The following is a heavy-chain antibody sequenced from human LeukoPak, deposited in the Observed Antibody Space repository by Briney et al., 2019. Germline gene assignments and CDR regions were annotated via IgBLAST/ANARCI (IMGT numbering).Heavy chain of an antibody. CDR3: ASRYYDSSGYYSFDY. Sequence: ASVKVSCKASGYIFTDYYMHWVRQAPGQELGWMGRINPNSGGTNYAQKFQGRVTMTRDTSISTAYMELSSLRSEDTAVYYCASRYYDSSGYYSFDYWGQGTLVTVSS. V-gene: IGHV1/OR15-1*04. D-gene: IGHD3-22*01. J-gene: IGHJ4*02. CDR1: GYIFTDYY. CDR2: INPNSGGT.